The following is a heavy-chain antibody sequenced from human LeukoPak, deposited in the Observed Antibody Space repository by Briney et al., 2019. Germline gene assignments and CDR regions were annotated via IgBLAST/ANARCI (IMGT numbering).Heavy chain of an antibody. CDR2: INHSGSS. D-gene: IGHD3-3*01. V-gene: IGHV4-34*01. CDR1: GGSFSGYY. CDR3: ARDRYAYYDFWSGYYSGYYYYYMDV. J-gene: IGHJ6*03. Sequence: PSGTLSLTCAVYGGSFSGYYWSWIRQPPRKGLEWIGEINHSGSSNYNPSLKSRVTISVDTSKNQSSLKLSSVTAADTAVYYCARDRYAYYDFWSGYYSGYYYYYMDVWGKGTTVTVSS.